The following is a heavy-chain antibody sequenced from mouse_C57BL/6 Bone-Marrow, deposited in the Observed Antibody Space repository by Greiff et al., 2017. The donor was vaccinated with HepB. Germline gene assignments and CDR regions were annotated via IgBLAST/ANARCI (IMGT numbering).Heavy chain of an antibody. V-gene: IGHV3-6*01. J-gene: IGHJ3*01. Sequence: EVQLQQSGPGLVKPSQSLSLTCSVTGYSITSGYYWNWIRQFPGNKLEWMGYISYDGSNNYNPSLKNRISITRDTSKNQFFLKLNSVTTEDTATYYCARNDYGSSYGFPYWGQGTLVTVSA. CDR3: ARNDYGSSYGFPY. CDR1: GYSITSGYY. CDR2: ISYDGSN. D-gene: IGHD1-1*01.